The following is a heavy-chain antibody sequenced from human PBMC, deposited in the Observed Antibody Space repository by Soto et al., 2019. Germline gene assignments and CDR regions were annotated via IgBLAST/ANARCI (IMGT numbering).Heavy chain of an antibody. D-gene: IGHD2-15*01. V-gene: IGHV1-69*01. J-gene: IGHJ6*02. CDR1: GGTFSSYA. CDR2: IIPIFGTA. CDR3: ARARRYCSGGSCYSAVYYYYYYGMDV. Sequence: QVQLVQSGAEVKKPGSSVKVSCKASGGTFSSYAISWVRQAPGQGLEWMGGIIPIFGTANYAQKFQGRVMITAGESTRTAYMGLSSLRSEDTAVYYCARARRYCSGGSCYSAVYYYYYYGMDVWGQGTTVTVSS.